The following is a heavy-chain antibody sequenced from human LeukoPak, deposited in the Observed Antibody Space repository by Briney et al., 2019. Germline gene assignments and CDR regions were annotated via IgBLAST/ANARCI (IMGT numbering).Heavy chain of an antibody. CDR1: GGSFSGYY. J-gene: IGHJ4*02. CDR2: INHSGST. CDR3: AGGGRYYDFWSGYYKGFDY. Sequence: PSETLSLTCAVYGGSFSGYYWSWIRQPPGKGLEWIGEINHSGSTNYNPSLKSRVTISVDTSKNQFSLKLSSVTAADTAVYYCAGGGRYYDFWSGYYKGFDYWGQGTLVTVSS. V-gene: IGHV4-34*01. D-gene: IGHD3-3*01.